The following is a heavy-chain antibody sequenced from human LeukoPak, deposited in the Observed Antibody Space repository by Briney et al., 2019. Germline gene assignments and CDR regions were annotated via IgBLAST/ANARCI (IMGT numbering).Heavy chain of an antibody. V-gene: IGHV3-23*01. CDR1: GFAFSSYA. Sequence: PGGSLRLSCAASGFAFSSYAMSWVRQAPGKGLEWVSAISGSGGSTYYADSVKGRFTISRDNSKNTLYLQMNSLRAEDTAVYYCAREGRVVPAASFDYWGQGTLVTVSS. CDR2: ISGSGGST. CDR3: AREGRVVPAASFDY. D-gene: IGHD2-2*01. J-gene: IGHJ4*02.